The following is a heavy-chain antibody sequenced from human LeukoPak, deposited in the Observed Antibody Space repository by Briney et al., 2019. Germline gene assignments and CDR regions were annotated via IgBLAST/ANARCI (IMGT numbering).Heavy chain of an antibody. CDR2: INGNGGGS. V-gene: IGHV3-23*01. CDR1: GFTFSDHA. Sequence: GGSLRLSCAASGFTFSDHAMSWVRQAPAKGLEWVSSINGNGGGSYYIDSVKGRFTVSRDNSENALYLQMNNLRTEDTAVYFCVQGGTADRVGWTHWGRGSLVTVFS. J-gene: IGHJ4*02. CDR3: VQGGTADRVGWTH. D-gene: IGHD7-27*01.